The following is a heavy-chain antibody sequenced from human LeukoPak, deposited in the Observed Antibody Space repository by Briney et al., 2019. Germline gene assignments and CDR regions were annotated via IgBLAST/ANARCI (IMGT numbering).Heavy chain of an antibody. CDR3: AKDRIAAASVYYFDY. V-gene: IGHV3-23*01. Sequence: GSLRLSCAASGFTFSSYGMYWVRQAPGKGLEWVSAVSDSGGSTFYADSVKGRFTISRDNAKNTLYLQMDSLRAEDTAVYYCAKDRIAAASVYYFDYWGQGTLVTVSS. J-gene: IGHJ4*02. CDR2: VSDSGGST. CDR1: GFTFSSYG. D-gene: IGHD6-13*01.